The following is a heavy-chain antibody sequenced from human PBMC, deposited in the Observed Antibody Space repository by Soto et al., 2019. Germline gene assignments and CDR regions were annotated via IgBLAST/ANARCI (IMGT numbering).Heavy chain of an antibody. CDR1: VFTFNSYS. CDR3: ARRANIVVVPAAITIKSNDYYYYYMDV. J-gene: IGHJ6*03. D-gene: IGHD2-2*01. V-gene: IGHV3-48*01. Sequence: PGGSLRLSCAASVFTFNSYSMNWVRQAPGKGLEWVSYISSSSSTIYYADSVKGRFTISRDNAKNSLYLQMNSLRAEDTAVYYCARRANIVVVPAAITIKSNDYYYYYMDVWGKGTTVTVSS. CDR2: ISSSSSTI.